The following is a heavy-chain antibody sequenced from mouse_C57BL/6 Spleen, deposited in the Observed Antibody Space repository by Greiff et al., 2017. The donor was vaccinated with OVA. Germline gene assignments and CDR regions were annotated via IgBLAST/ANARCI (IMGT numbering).Heavy chain of an antibody. D-gene: IGHD2-4*01. CDR3: ARDNGDYDDGLAY. CDR2: ISYDGSN. V-gene: IGHV3-6*01. CDR1: GYSITSGYY. J-gene: IGHJ3*01. Sequence: EVQLQQSGPGLVKPSQSLSLTCSVTGYSITSGYYWNWIRQFPGNKLEWMGYISYDGSNNYNPSLKNRISITRDTSKNQFFLKLNSVTTEDTATYYCARDNGDYDDGLAYWGQGTLVTVSA.